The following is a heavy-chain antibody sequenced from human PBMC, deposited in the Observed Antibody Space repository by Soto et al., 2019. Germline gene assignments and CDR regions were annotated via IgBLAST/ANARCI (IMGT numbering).Heavy chain of an antibody. CDR1: GFTFTSSA. D-gene: IGHD3-9*01. CDR3: AAVGEYYDILTGYPY. V-gene: IGHV1-58*01. CDR2: IVVGSGNT. J-gene: IGHJ4*02. Sequence: SVKVSCKASGFTFTSSAVQWVRQARGQRLEWIGWIVVGSGNTNYAQKFQERVTITRDMSTSTAYMELSSLRSEDTAVYYCAAVGEYYDILTGYPYWGQGTLVTVS.